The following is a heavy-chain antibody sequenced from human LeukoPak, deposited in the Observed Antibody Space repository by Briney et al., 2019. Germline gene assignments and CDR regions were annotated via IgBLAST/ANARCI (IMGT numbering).Heavy chain of an antibody. D-gene: IGHD4-17*01. Sequence: SETLSLTCAVYGGSFSGYYWSWIRQPAGKGLEWIGRIYTSGSTNYNPSLKSRVTMSVDTSKNQFSLKLSSVTAADTAVYYCASTIRYGDYGYSSGLFDYWGQGTLVTVSS. J-gene: IGHJ4*02. CDR1: GGSFSGYY. CDR3: ASTIRYGDYGYSSGLFDY. CDR2: IYTSGST. V-gene: IGHV4-59*10.